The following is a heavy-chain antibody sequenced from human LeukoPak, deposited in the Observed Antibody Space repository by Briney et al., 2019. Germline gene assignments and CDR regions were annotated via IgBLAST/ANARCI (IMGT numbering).Heavy chain of an antibody. J-gene: IGHJ4*02. CDR3: TRGQEDQAGDFDN. CDR2: INRDGTST. V-gene: IGHV3-74*01. Sequence: PGGSLRLSCAASGLTFNSYWMHWVCQAPGKGLVWVSRINRDGTSTNYADSVKGRLTISRDNAKNTLYLQMNSLRAEDTAVYYCTRGQEDQAGDFDNWGQGTLVTVSS. D-gene: IGHD6-19*01. CDR1: GLTFNSYW.